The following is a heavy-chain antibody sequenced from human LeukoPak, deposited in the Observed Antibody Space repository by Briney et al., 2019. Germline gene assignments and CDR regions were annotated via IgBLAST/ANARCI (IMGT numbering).Heavy chain of an antibody. CDR3: AKLKQWQPQRYFFEY. Sequence: GGSLRLSCAPSGFTFSSYAMSWVRHAPGKGLEWVLTFSGTSSTSYADAVKGRVTISRDNSKNTLYLQMNSLRAEDTAVYYCAKLKQWQPQRYFFEYWGEGALVTVAS. J-gene: IGHJ4*02. D-gene: IGHD6-19*01. CDR2: FSGTSST. V-gene: IGHV3-23*01. CDR1: GFTFSSYA.